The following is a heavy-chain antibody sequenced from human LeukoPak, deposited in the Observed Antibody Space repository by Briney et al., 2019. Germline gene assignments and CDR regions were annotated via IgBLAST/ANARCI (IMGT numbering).Heavy chain of an antibody. D-gene: IGHD6-19*01. J-gene: IGHJ4*02. CDR3: AREQAVADYFDY. Sequence: SETLSLTCTVSGGSISSYYWSWIRQPPGKGLEWIGYIYYTGRTNYNPSLKSRVTFSVDTSMNQFSLKLSSVTAADTAVYYCAREQAVADYFDYWGQGTLVTVSS. CDR1: GGSISSYY. CDR2: IYYTGRT. V-gene: IGHV4-59*01.